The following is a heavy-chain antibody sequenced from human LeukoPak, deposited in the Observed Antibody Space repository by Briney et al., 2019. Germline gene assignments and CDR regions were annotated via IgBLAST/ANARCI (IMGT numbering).Heavy chain of an antibody. D-gene: IGHD5-18*01. CDR1: GFTFSSYG. Sequence: PGRSLRLSCAASGFTFSSYGMHWVRQAPGKGLEWVAVISYDGSNKYYADSVKGRFTISRDNSKNTLYLQMNSLRAEDTAVYYCAKDPHYSHGEKYYYYYGMDVWGQGTTVTVSS. J-gene: IGHJ6*02. V-gene: IGHV3-30*18. CDR2: ISYDGSNK. CDR3: AKDPHYSHGEKYYYYYGMDV.